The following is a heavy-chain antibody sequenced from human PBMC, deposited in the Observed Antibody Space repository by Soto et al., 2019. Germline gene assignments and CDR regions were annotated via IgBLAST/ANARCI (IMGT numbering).Heavy chain of an antibody. CDR3: AKVEGNTSSYWGGGDYYYYMDV. D-gene: IGHD2-2*01. J-gene: IGHJ6*03. Sequence: PGGSLRLSCAASGFTFSSYAMSWVRQAPGKGLEWVSAISGSGGSTYYADSVKGRFTISRDNSKNTLYLQMNSLRAEDTAVYYCAKVEGNTSSYWGGGDYYYYMDVWGKGTTVTV. CDR1: GFTFSSYA. V-gene: IGHV3-23*01. CDR2: ISGSGGST.